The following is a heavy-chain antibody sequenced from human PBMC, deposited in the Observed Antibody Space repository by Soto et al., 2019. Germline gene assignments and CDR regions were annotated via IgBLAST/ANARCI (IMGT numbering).Heavy chain of an antibody. CDR3: ARGPYHYGSGSYYNAKYYYYYYMDV. Sequence: PSETLSLTCAVYGGSSSGYYWSWIRQPPGKGLEWIGEINHSGSTNYNPSLKSRVTISVDTSKNQFSLKLSSVTAADTAVYYCARGPYHYGSGSYYNAKYYYYYYMDVWGKGTTVTVSS. CDR2: INHSGST. J-gene: IGHJ6*03. CDR1: GGSSSGYY. D-gene: IGHD3-10*01. V-gene: IGHV4-34*01.